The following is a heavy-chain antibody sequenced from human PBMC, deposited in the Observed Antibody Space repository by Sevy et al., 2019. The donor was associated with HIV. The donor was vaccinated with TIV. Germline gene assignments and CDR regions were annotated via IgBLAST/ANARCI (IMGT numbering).Heavy chain of an antibody. Sequence: SETLSLTCTVSGVSISSGGYYWSWIRQHPGKGLEWIGYIYYSGSTYYNPSLKSRVTISVDTSKNQFSLKLSSVTAADTAVYYCARVRVYAIYVDYWGQGTLVTVSS. CDR1: GVSISSGGYY. CDR2: IYYSGST. V-gene: IGHV4-31*03. CDR3: ARVRVYAIYVDY. J-gene: IGHJ4*02. D-gene: IGHD2-8*01.